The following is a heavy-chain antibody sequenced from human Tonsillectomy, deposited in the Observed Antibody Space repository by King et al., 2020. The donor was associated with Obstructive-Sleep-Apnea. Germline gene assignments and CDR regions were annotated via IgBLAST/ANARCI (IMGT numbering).Heavy chain of an antibody. CDR1: GFTFSNAW. CDR2: IKSNPDGGTT. Sequence: GQLVQSGGGLVKPGGSLRLSCAASGFTFSNAWMSWLRQAPGKGLEWVGRIKSNPDGGTTDYAAPVKDRFTISRDDSKNTLYLQMNSLKTEDTAVYYCTTDFVAMGDYWGQGTLVTVSS. V-gene: IGHV3-15*01. J-gene: IGHJ4*02. D-gene: IGHD5-18*01. CDR3: TTDFVAMGDY.